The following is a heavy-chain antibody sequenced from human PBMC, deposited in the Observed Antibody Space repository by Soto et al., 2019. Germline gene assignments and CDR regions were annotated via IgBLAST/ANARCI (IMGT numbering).Heavy chain of an antibody. D-gene: IGHD5-12*01. CDR2: INRSGST. Sequence: SETLSLTCAVYGGSFSGYYWSWIRQPPGKGLEWIGEINRSGSTNYNPSLKSRVTISVDTSKNQFSLKLSSVTAADTAVYYCARGLKRSSATTGDYWGLGTLVTASS. V-gene: IGHV4-34*01. CDR1: GGSFSGYY. J-gene: IGHJ4*02. CDR3: ARGLKRSSATTGDY.